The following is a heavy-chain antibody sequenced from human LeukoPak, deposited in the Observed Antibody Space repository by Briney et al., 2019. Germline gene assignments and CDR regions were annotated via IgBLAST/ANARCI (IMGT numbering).Heavy chain of an antibody. CDR2: INHSGST. CDR3: ARLVQYYYDSSGYHYPYYFDY. J-gene: IGHJ4*02. CDR1: GGSFSGYY. V-gene: IGHV4-34*01. D-gene: IGHD3-22*01. Sequence: SETLSLTCAVYGGSFSGYYWSWIRQPPGKGLEWIGEINHSGSTYYNPSLKSRVTISVDTSKNQFSLKLSSVTAADTAVYYCARLVQYYYDSSGYHYPYYFDYWGQGTLVTVSS.